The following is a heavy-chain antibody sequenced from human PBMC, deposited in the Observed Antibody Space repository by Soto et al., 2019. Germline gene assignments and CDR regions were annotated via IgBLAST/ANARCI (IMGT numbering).Heavy chain of an antibody. J-gene: IGHJ2*01. Sequence: QVQLQESGPGLVKPSETLSLTCIVSGASISTYYWSWIRQPPGKGLEWFGSIFYNGSPNYNPSLKSRVYRSVDTSKSQFALNLNTVTAADTALYYCAREGRDCSGGNCYRSWYFDLWGRGALVTVSS. CDR3: AREGRDCSGGNCYRSWYFDL. CDR1: GASISTYY. V-gene: IGHV4-59*01. D-gene: IGHD2-15*01. CDR2: IFYNGSP.